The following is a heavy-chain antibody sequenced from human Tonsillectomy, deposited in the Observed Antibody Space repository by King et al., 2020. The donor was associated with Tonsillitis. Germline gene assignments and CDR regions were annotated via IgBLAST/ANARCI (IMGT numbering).Heavy chain of an antibody. CDR1: GGSISSYY. CDR3: ARVGLPYYYYYGMDV. V-gene: IGHV4-59*01. J-gene: IGHJ6*02. Sequence: QLQESGPGLVKPSETLSLTCTVSGGSISSYYWSWIRQPPGKGLEWIGYIYYSGSTNYNPSLKSRVTISVDPSKNQFSLKLSSVTAADTAVYYCARVGLPYYYYYGMDVWGQGTTVTVSS. CDR2: IYYSGST.